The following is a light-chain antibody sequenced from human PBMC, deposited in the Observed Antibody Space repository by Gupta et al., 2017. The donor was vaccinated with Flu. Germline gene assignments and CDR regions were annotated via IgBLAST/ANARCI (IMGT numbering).Light chain of an antibody. CDR2: AAS. V-gene: IGKV1-17*01. Sequence: PSSLSASVGDRVTITCRASQGIGKDLGWYQQKTGKAPKRLIYAASNLQSGVPSRFSGSGSGTEFTLTISSLRPEDFATYYCRQQDYSPMTFGQGTMVDIK. CDR3: RQQDYSPMT. CDR1: QGIGKD. J-gene: IGKJ1*01.